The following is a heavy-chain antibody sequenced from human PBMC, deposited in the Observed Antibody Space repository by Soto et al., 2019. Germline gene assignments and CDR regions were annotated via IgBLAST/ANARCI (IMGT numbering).Heavy chain of an antibody. D-gene: IGHD3-16*01. CDR2: IWYDGSIK. CDR3: ARDGGSHGPSYFDS. Sequence: VHLVESGGGVVQPGRSLRLSCAASGSTFSYYGMNWVRQAPGKGPEWVAVIWYDGSIKYYAESVKGRFSISRDNSKNTLYLSMNSLRTEDTAVYYCARDGGSHGPSYFDSWGQGSQVIVSS. J-gene: IGHJ4*02. CDR1: GSTFSYYG. V-gene: IGHV3-33*01.